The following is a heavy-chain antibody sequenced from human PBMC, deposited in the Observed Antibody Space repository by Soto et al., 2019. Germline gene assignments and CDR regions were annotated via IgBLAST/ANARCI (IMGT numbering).Heavy chain of an antibody. CDR2: IYWDDDK. CDR1: GLSLSTTGVG. CDR3: VQSRCGVDCSQSYTSHSYYGLDV. Sequence: QITLKVSGPSLVKPTQTLTLTCTFSGLSLSTTGVGVGWIRQPPGKALEWLALIYWDDDKRYSPSLKSRLTITKDSSKNPVVLTMTNMDPVDTATYYCVQSRCGVDCSQSYTSHSYYGLDVWGQGTTVTVSS. V-gene: IGHV2-5*02. J-gene: IGHJ6*02. D-gene: IGHD2-21*02.